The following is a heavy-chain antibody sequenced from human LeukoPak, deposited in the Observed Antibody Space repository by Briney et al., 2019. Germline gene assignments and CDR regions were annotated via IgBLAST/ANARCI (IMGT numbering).Heavy chain of an antibody. CDR1: GFTFGTSA. D-gene: IGHD4-17*01. Sequence: SVKVSCRTSGFTFGTSAVQWVRQARGQRLEWIGWIIVGSGATNYAESLQGRFAITRDMSTNTAYMELSSLGSEDSAVYYCAAELYGVYTDCCTFHLWGQGTLVTVSS. J-gene: IGHJ3*01. V-gene: IGHV1-58*01. CDR3: AAELYGVYTDCCTFHL. CDR2: IIVGSGAT.